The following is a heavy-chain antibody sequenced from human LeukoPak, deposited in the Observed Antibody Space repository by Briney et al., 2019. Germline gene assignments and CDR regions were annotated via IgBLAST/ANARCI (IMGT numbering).Heavy chain of an antibody. V-gene: IGHV3-23*01. CDR2: ISGSGGTT. CDR1: GFTFSSYA. CDR3: EKGASFFVTCGGVID. Sequence: GGSLRLSCAASGFTFSSYAMSWVRQAPGKGLEWVSAISGSGGTTYYADSVKGRFTISRDNSKNSIYLQMNSLSPEDTAVYSCEKGASFFVTCGGVIDWGKGTMVTVSS. J-gene: IGHJ4*02. D-gene: IGHD3-16*02.